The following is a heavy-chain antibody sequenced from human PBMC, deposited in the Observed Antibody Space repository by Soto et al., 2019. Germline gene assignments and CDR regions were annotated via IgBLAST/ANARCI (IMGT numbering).Heavy chain of an antibody. Sequence: APETFSLTCTVSGVFISSCGYYWISIRHHPGKGLEWIGYIYYSGSTYYNPSLKSRFTISVDTSKNQFSLKLSSVTAADTAVYYCARGDYYCWNGYGEGHDAFDICGQGEMVRVSS. V-gene: IGHV4-31*03. D-gene: IGHD3-3*01. CDR2: IYYSGST. CDR3: ARGDYYCWNGYGEGHDAFDI. J-gene: IGHJ3*02. CDR1: GVFISSCGYY.